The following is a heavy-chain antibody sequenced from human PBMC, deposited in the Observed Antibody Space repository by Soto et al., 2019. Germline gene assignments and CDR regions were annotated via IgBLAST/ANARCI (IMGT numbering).Heavy chain of an antibody. V-gene: IGHV4-59*08. CDR3: ARHVGDAVPAAKGY. Sequence: SETLSLTCTVSGASITSYCWSWIRQPPGKGLEWIGYVYGSGSTSYNPSLKSRVTLSVDTSKNQFSLKLTSVTAADTAVYYCARHVGDAVPAAKGYWGQGTLVTVSS. CDR2: VYGSGST. CDR1: GASITSYC. D-gene: IGHD2-2*01. J-gene: IGHJ4*02.